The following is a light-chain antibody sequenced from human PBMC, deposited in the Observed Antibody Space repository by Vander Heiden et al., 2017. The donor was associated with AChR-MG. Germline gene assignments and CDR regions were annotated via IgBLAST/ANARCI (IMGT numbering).Light chain of an antibody. V-gene: IGLV1-47*02. CDR1: SATTGSNY. CDR2: SHN. J-gene: IGLJ2*01. Sequence: QSVLTQPPSASGTPGQRVTISSSGSSATTGSNYVYWYQQLPGPAPKLLIYSHNQRPSGVPARFSGSNSGTSASLAISRLRSEDEADYYCAAWDDSLSGVVFGGGTKLTVL. CDR3: AAWDDSLSGVV.